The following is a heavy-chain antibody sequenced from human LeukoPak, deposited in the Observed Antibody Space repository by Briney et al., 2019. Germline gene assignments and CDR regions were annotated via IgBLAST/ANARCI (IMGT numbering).Heavy chain of an antibody. CDR2: IYYSGST. CDR1: GGSISSGDYY. Sequence: PSQTLSLTCTVSGGSISSGDYYWSWIRQPPGKGLEWIGYIYYSGSTYYNPSLKSRVTISVDTSKNQFSLKLSSVTAADTAVYYCARDLLNEGDHLDYWGQGTLVTVSS. J-gene: IGHJ4*02. CDR3: ARDLLNEGDHLDY. D-gene: IGHD2-21*02. V-gene: IGHV4-30-4*01.